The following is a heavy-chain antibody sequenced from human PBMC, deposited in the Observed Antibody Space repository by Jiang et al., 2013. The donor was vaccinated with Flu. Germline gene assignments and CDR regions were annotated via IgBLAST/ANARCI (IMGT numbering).Heavy chain of an antibody. Sequence: SGFTFRSYGMNWVRQAPGKGLEWVSSISSSSSYIYYADSLKGRFTISRDNAKNSLYLQMNSLRARGTRAVYYCARAREGYDSSGYYRHTDWFDPWGHGNPGHRLL. V-gene: IGHV3-21*01. CDR2: ISSSSSYI. J-gene: IGHJ5*02. CDR1: GFTFRSYG. D-gene: IGHD3-22*01. CDR3: ARAREGYDSSGYYRHTDWFDP.